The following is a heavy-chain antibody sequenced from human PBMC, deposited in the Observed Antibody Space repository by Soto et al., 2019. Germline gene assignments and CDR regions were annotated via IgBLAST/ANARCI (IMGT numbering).Heavy chain of an antibody. CDR2: IFSIGSA. CDR1: GGSITGGNYY. CDR3: ARGSSTEGPIQMTFDY. D-gene: IGHD2-2*01. V-gene: IGHV4-31*03. Sequence: PSLSRTVSGGSITGGNYYWTWIRHHPGKGLEWIGYIFSIGSAYYNPSLKSRTVISSXXYXXXIXLXXTSXTAADTAGYYCARGSSTEGPIQMTFDYWGQGALVT. J-gene: IGHJ4*02.